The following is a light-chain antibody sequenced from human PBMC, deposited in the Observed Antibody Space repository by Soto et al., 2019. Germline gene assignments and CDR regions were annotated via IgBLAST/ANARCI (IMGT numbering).Light chain of an antibody. J-gene: IGLJ2*01. V-gene: IGLV1-47*02. CDR2: SNN. CDR1: SSNIGGTNY. Sequence: QLVLTQPPSASGTPGQRVFISCSGSSSNIGGTNYAYWYQQLPGAAPKLLMHSNNLRPSGVPERISGSKSGTSASLAISGLRSEDEAVYYWASWDDRLGAVIFGGGTKLTVL. CDR3: ASWDDRLGAVI.